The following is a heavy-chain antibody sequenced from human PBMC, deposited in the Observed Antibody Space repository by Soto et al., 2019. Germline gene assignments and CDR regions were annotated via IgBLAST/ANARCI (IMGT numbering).Heavy chain of an antibody. CDR2: ISYDGSNK. J-gene: IGHJ6*03. CDR3: ARDRGRGYRYGYYYYMDV. V-gene: IGHV3-30-3*01. Sequence: SGGSLRLSCAASGFTFSSYAMHWVRQAPGKGLEWVAVISYDGSNKYYADSVKGRFTISRDNSKNTLYLQMNSLRAEDTAVYYCARDRGRGYRYGYYYYMDVWGKGTTVTVSS. D-gene: IGHD5-18*01. CDR1: GFTFSSYA.